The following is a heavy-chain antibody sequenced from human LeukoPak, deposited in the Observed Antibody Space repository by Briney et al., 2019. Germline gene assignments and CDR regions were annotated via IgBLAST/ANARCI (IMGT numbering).Heavy chain of an antibody. J-gene: IGHJ3*02. CDR1: GYTFTSYD. V-gene: IGHV1-8*01. CDR3: AGEVATRRTTVILDAFDI. CDR2: MNPNSGNT. D-gene: IGHD4-17*01. Sequence: GASVKVSCKASGYTFTSYDINWVRQATGQGLEWMGWMNPNSGNTGYAQKFQGRVTMTRNTSISTAYMELSSLRSEDTAVYYCAGEVATRRTTVILDAFDIWGQGTMVTVSS.